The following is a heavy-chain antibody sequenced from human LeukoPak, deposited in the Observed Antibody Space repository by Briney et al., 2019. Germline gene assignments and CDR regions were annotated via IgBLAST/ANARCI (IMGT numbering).Heavy chain of an antibody. CDR1: GFTFSSYS. V-gene: IGHV3-21*01. CDR2: ISSSSSYI. J-gene: IGHJ3*02. Sequence: PGGSLRLSCAASGFTFSSYSMNWVRQAPGKGLEWVSSISSSSSYIYYADSVKGRFTISRDNAKNSLYLQMNSLRAEDTAVYYCARGYSSSWYSDAFDIWGQGTMVTVSP. D-gene: IGHD6-13*01. CDR3: ARGYSSSWYSDAFDI.